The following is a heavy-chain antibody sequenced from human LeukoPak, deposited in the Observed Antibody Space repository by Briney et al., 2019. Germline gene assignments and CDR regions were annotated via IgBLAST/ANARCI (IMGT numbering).Heavy chain of an antibody. CDR3: ARHPLVDAFDI. V-gene: IGHV1-69*04. CDR1: GGTFSSYA. CDR2: IIPILGIA. Sequence: ASVKVSCKASGGTFSSYAISWVRQAPGQGLDWMGRIIPILGIANYAQKFQGRVTITADKSTSTAYMELSSLRSEDTAVYYCARHPLVDAFDIWGQGTMVTVSS. D-gene: IGHD6-6*01. J-gene: IGHJ3*02.